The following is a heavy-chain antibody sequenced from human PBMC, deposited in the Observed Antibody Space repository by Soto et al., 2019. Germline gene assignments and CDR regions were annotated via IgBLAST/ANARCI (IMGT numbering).Heavy chain of an antibody. J-gene: IGHJ4*02. V-gene: IGHV4-34*01. CDR3: ARGRGYSNYGPGGPTDY. D-gene: IGHD4-4*01. Sequence: PSETLSLTCAVYGGSFSGYYWSWIRQPPGKGLEWIGEINHSGSTNYNPSLKSRVTISVDTSKNQFSLKLSSVTAADTAVYYCARGRGYSNYGPGGPTDYWGQGTLVTVSS. CDR1: GGSFSGYY. CDR2: INHSGST.